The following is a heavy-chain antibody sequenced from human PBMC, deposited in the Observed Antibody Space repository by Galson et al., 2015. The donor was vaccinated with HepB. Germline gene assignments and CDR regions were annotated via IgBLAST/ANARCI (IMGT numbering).Heavy chain of an antibody. J-gene: IGHJ6*04. V-gene: IGHV3-7*01. CDR3: ARDGDSWLSPVGYLAPPRDV. CDR2: IKQDGSEK. CDR1: GFTFSSYW. D-gene: IGHD6-13*01. Sequence: SLRLSCAASGFTFSSYWMSWVRQAPGKGLEWVANIKQDGSEKYYVGSVKGRFTISRDNAKNSLYMQMNSLRAEDTAVYYCARDGDSWLSPVGYLAPPRDVWGKGTTVTVSS.